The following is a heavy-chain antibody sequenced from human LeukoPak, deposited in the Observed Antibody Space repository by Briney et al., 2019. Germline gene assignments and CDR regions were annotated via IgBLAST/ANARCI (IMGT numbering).Heavy chain of an antibody. D-gene: IGHD6-13*01. J-gene: IGHJ4*02. Sequence: GGSLRLSCAASGFTFSSYSMNWVRQAPGKGLEWVSSISSSSSYIYYADSVKGRFTISRDNAKNSLYLQMNSLRAEDTAVYYCARDGNIAAAGTVDYWGQGTLVTVSS. CDR1: GFTFSSYS. CDR2: ISSSSSYI. CDR3: ARDGNIAAAGTVDY. V-gene: IGHV3-21*01.